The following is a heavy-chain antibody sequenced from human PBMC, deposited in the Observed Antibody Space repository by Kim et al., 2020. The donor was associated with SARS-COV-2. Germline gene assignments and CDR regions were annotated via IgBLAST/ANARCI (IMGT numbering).Heavy chain of an antibody. J-gene: IGHJ4*02. CDR1: CGSIRSYY. CDR3: ASRSSGSYPFDH. D-gene: IGHD3-22*01. Sequence: SETLSLTCTVSCGSIRSYYWSWIRQPPGKGLEWIGHIYYSGSTKYNPSLKSRVTISVDTSKNQFSLKLSSVTAADTAMYYCASRSSGSYPFDHWGQGTLVTVSS. CDR2: IYYSGST. V-gene: IGHV4-59*01.